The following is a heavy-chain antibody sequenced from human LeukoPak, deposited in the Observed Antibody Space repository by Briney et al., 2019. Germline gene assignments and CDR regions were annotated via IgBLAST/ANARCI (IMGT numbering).Heavy chain of an antibody. D-gene: IGHD3-10*01. V-gene: IGHV4-39*07. Sequence: SETLSLTCTVSGGSISSSSYYWGWIRQPPGKGLEWIGSIYYSGSTYYNPSLKSRVTISVDTSKNQFSLKLSSVTAADTAVYYCARSYSFYYGSGSYAIWGQGTMVTVSS. CDR1: GGSISSSSYY. J-gene: IGHJ3*02. CDR3: ARSYSFYYGSGSYAI. CDR2: IYYSGST.